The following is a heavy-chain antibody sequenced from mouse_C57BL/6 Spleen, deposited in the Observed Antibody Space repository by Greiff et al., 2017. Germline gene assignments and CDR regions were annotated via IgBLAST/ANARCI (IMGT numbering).Heavy chain of an antibody. V-gene: IGHV1-80*01. CDR1: GYAFSSYW. CDR2: IYPGDGDT. D-gene: IGHD1-1*01. Sequence: VKLVESGAELVKPGASVKISCKASGYAFSSYWMNWVKQRPGKGLEWIGQIYPGDGDTNYNGKFKGKATLTADKSSSTAYMQLSSLTSEDSAVYFCAREDYYGSSFFAYWGQGTLVTVSA. CDR3: AREDYYGSSFFAY. J-gene: IGHJ3*01.